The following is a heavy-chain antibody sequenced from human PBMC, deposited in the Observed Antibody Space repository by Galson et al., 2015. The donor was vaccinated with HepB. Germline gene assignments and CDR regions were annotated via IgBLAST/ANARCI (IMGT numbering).Heavy chain of an antibody. CDR3: ARNPYSGSFYYYGMDV. Sequence: SLRLSCAASGFTFSSYAMHWVRQAPGKGLEWVAVISYDGSNKYYADSVKGRFTISRDNSKNTLYLQMNSLRAEDTAVYYCARNPYSGSFYYYGMDVWGQGTTVTVSS. D-gene: IGHD1-26*01. CDR2: ISYDGSNK. CDR1: GFTFSSYA. J-gene: IGHJ6*02. V-gene: IGHV3-30-3*01.